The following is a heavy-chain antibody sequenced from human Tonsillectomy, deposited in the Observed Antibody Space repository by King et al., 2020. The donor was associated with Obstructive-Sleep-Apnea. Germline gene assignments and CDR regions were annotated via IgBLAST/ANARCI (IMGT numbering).Heavy chain of an antibody. CDR3: ARDLLAHYYYYGMDG. V-gene: IGHV3-33*01. CDR1: GFTFSSYG. J-gene: IGHJ6*02. D-gene: IGHD2-21*01. Sequence: VQLVESGGGVVQPGRSLRLSCAASGFTFSSYGMHWVRQAPGKGLEWVAVIWYDGSNKYYADSVKGRFTISRDNSKNTLYLQMNSLRAEDTAVYYCARDLLAHYYYYGMDGWGQGTTVTVSS. CDR2: IWYDGSNK.